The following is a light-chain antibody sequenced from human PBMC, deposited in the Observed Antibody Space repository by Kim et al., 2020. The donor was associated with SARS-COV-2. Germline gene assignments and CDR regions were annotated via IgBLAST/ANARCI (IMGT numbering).Light chain of an antibody. CDR3: QQSNGC. CDR2: GAS. J-gene: IGKJ2*01. CDR1: QSISNW. Sequence: IQMTQSPSALSASVGDRVTITCRASQSISNWLAWYQQKPGKAPRLLIYGASNLESGVPSRFGGSGSGTEFTLTISSLQPDDFATYYCQQSNGCFGQGTKLEI. V-gene: IGKV1-5*01.